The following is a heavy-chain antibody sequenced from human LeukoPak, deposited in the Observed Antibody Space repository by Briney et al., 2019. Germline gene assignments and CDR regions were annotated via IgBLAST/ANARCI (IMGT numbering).Heavy chain of an antibody. CDR3: ARTEYGGNGY. CDR2: MNPNSGNT. V-gene: IGHV1-8*02. Sequence: ASVKVSCKASGGTFSSYAINWVRQATGQGLEWMGWMNPNSGNTGYVENLQGRVTMTTDTSTSTAYMELRSLRSDDTAVYYCARTEYGGNGYWGQGTLVTVSS. D-gene: IGHD4-23*01. CDR1: GGTFSSYA. J-gene: IGHJ4*02.